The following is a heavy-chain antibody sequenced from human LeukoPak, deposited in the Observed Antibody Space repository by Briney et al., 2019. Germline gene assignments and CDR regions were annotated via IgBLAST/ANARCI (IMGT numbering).Heavy chain of an antibody. Sequence: SGTLSLTCAVSGASISSGNWWTWVRPPPGKGLEWIGEISHSGSTNFSPSLKSRVSISVDKSKNHISLQLTSLTAADTAVYCCATAPSVVRDVIITPYSFYMDVWGKGTTVTVSS. CDR1: GASISSGNW. CDR2: ISHSGST. J-gene: IGHJ6*03. V-gene: IGHV4-4*01. D-gene: IGHD3-10*01. CDR3: ATAPSVVRDVIITPYSFYMDV.